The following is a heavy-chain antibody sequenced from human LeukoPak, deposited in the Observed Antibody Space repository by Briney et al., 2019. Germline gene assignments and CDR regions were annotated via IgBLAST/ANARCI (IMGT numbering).Heavy chain of an antibody. D-gene: IGHD6-6*01. CDR3: TRQRSTSTDYYGMDV. Sequence: SQTLSLTCDISGDTVSSNTAAWNWIRQSPSRGLEWLGRTYYRSKWNNDYAVSVQNRITINPDTSKNQFSLQLKSATPEDTAVYYCTRQRSTSTDYYGMDVWGQGTTVTVSS. CDR2: TYYRSKWNN. V-gene: IGHV6-1*01. CDR1: GDTVSSNTAA. J-gene: IGHJ6*02.